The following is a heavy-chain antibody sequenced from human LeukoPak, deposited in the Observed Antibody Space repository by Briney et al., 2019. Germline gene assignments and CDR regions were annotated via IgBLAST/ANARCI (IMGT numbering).Heavy chain of an antibody. V-gene: IGHV1-2*02. CDR2: IKPNSGGT. CDR3: AKGLEGGSGWYNDY. CDR1: GSTVTGYY. J-gene: IGHJ4*02. Sequence: ASVKLSYTASGSTVTGYYMHWVRHAPGQGLGGMGWIKPNSGGTNYAQKFQGRVTITRVTSISTDYMELRRLRTDDTAVYYCAKGLEGGSGWYNDYWGQGTLVTVSS. D-gene: IGHD6-19*01.